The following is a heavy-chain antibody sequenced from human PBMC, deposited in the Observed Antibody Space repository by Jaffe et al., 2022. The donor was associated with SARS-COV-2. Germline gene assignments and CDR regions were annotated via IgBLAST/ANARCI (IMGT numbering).Heavy chain of an antibody. CDR3: ARTTISGYSGYDLYFDY. CDR1: GGSINSGSYY. J-gene: IGHJ4*02. Sequence: QVQLQESGPGLVKPSQTLSLTCTVSGGSINSGSYYWSWIRQPAGKGLEWIGRIYTSGSTSYNPSLKSRVTISVDTSKNQFSLKLSSVTAADTAVYYCARTTISGYSGYDLYFDYWGQGTLVTVSS. V-gene: IGHV4-61*02. D-gene: IGHD5-12*01. CDR2: IYTSGST.